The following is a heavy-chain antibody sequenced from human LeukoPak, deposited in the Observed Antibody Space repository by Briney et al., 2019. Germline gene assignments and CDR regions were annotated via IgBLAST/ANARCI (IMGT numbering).Heavy chain of an antibody. CDR1: GFTFSSYG. CDR3: AKDRRYYDSSGYPDY. J-gene: IGHJ4*02. CDR2: ISYDGSNK. Sequence: GRSLRLSCAASGFTFSSYGMHWVRQAPGKGLEWVAVISYDGSNKYYADSVKGRFTISRDNSKNTLYLQMNSLRAEDTAVYYCAKDRRYYDSSGYPDYWGQGTLDTVSS. V-gene: IGHV3-30*18. D-gene: IGHD3-22*01.